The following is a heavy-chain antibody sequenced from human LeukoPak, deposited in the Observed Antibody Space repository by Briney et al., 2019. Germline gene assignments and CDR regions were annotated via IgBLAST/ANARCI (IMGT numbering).Heavy chain of an antibody. Sequence: GASVKVSCKASGGTFSSYAISWVRQAPGQGLEWMGGIIPIFGTANYAQKFQGRVTITADESTSTAYMELSSLRSEDTAVYYCAGQVPAAVSWFDPWGQGTLVTVSS. V-gene: IGHV1-69*13. D-gene: IGHD2-2*01. CDR2: IIPIFGTA. CDR3: AGQVPAAVSWFDP. J-gene: IGHJ5*02. CDR1: GGTFSSYA.